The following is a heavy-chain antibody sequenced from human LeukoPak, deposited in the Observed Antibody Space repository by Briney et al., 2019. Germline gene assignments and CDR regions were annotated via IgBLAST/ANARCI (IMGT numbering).Heavy chain of an antibody. CDR1: GFTFGNYA. J-gene: IGHJ4*02. V-gene: IGHV3-30-3*01. CDR2: IPSGGFYE. D-gene: IGHD3-10*01. CDR3: ARDSTYYYESGSSGPHYFDN. Sequence: GGSLRLSCAASGFTFGNYAMHWVRQAPGKGLEWVSLIPSGGFYEYYADSVKGRFTISRDDSGNTLYLQLNSLRPEDTAVYYCARDSTYYYESGSSGPHYFDNWGQGTLVTVSS.